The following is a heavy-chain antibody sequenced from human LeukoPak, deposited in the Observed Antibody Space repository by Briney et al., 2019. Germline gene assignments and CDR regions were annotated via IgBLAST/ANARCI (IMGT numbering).Heavy chain of an antibody. J-gene: IGHJ3*02. CDR1: GFTFSSYA. D-gene: IGHD3-3*01. CDR3: AKDLRAGYDFWSGYYAFDI. Sequence: GGSLRLSCAASGFTFSSYAMSWVRQAPGKGLEWVSAISGSGGSAYYADSVEGRFTISRDNSKNTLYLQMNSLRAEDTAVYYCAKDLRAGYDFWSGYYAFDIWGQGTMVTVSS. V-gene: IGHV3-23*01. CDR2: ISGSGGSA.